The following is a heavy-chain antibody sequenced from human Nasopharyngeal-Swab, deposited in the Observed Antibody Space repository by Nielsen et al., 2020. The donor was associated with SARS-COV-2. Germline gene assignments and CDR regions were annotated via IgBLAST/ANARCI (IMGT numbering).Heavy chain of an antibody. CDR3: ARDSGSYPDDAFDI. CDR1: GGTFSNYA. Sequence: SVKVSCKASGGTFSNYAISWVRQAPGQGLEWMGGIIPIFGTANYAQKFQGRVTITADESTSTAYMELSSLRSEDTAVYYCARDSGSYPDDAFDIWGQGTMVTVSS. CDR2: IIPIFGTA. V-gene: IGHV1-69*13. J-gene: IGHJ3*02. D-gene: IGHD1-26*01.